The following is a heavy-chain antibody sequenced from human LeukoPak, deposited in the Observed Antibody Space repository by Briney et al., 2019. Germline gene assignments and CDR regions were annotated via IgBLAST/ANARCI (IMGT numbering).Heavy chain of an antibody. Sequence: PSETLSLTCTVSGGSISTSNYYWGWIRQPPGKGLEWIGSIYYSGSTYYNPSLKSRVTISVDTSKNQFSLKLSSVTAADTAVYYCARHLRGQAATGPYYMDVWGKGTTVTISS. J-gene: IGHJ6*03. CDR1: GGSISTSNYY. D-gene: IGHD6-13*01. CDR3: ARHLRGQAATGPYYMDV. CDR2: IYYSGST. V-gene: IGHV4-39*01.